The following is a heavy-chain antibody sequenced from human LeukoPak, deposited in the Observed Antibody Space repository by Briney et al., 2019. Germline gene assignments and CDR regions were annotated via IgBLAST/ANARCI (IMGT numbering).Heavy chain of an antibody. D-gene: IGHD1-1*01. CDR3: ARDRLQLQS. V-gene: IGHV4-59*01. Sequence: SETLSLTCTVSGGSISNYYWNWIRQPPGKGLEWIGYIYYTGNSNYNPSLKSRVTISVDTSKNQFSLKLSSVTAADTAVYYCARDRLQLQSWGQGTLVTVSS. CDR2: IYYTGNS. J-gene: IGHJ5*02. CDR1: GGSISNYY.